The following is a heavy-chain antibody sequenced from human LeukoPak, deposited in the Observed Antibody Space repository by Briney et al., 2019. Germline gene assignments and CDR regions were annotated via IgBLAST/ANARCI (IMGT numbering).Heavy chain of an antibody. D-gene: IGHD3-22*01. CDR2: ISYDGSTE. CDR3: AGDAYDSNGYVDY. Sequence: GGSLRLSCAASGFTFSSYGMHWVRQAPGKGLEWVALISYDGSTEYYGDSVKGRFTISRDDSKNTMDLQMNSLRAEDTALYYCAGDAYDSNGYVDYWGQGTLVTVSS. CDR1: GFTFSSYG. V-gene: IGHV3-30*03. J-gene: IGHJ4*02.